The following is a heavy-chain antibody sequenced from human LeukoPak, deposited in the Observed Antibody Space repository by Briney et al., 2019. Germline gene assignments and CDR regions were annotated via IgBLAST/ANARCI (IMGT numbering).Heavy chain of an antibody. J-gene: IGHJ5*02. CDR2: SRTKGDSYST. CDR1: GFTFSGYY. Sequence: EGSLRLSCAASGFTFSGYYMDWVRQAPGKGLEWVGLSRTKGDSYSTEYAASVRGRFSILRDESKNSAYLQMNSLRTEDTAVYYCAKDQGQQLGNLNWFDPWGQGTLVTVSS. CDR3: AKDQGQQLGNLNWFDP. V-gene: IGHV3-72*01. D-gene: IGHD6-13*01.